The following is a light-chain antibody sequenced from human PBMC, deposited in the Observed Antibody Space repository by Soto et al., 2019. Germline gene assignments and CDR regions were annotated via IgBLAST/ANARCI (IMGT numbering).Light chain of an antibody. CDR3: QQANSFPLT. Sequence: EIQMTQSPSSLSASVGDRVTISCQASQSISSHLNWYQQKPGKAPKLLIYTASGLQSGVPSRFSGSGSGTDFTLTISSLQPEDFATYYCQQANSFPLTFGGGTKVDIK. V-gene: IGKV1-39*01. CDR2: TAS. J-gene: IGKJ4*01. CDR1: QSISSH.